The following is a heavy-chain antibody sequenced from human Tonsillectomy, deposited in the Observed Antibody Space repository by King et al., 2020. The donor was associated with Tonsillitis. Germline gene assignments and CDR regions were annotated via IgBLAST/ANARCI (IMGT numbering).Heavy chain of an antibody. CDR2: ISYDGSNK. V-gene: IGHV3-30*01. CDR3: AREVYCAHYFDF. CDR1: GFTFSSYA. D-gene: IGHD5/OR15-5a*01. Sequence: QLVQSGGGVVQPGRSLRLSCAASGFTFSSYAMHWVRQAPGKGLEWVADISYDGSNKYYADSVKGRFTISRDNSKNTLYLQMNCLRAEDTAVYYCAREVYCAHYFDFWGQGTLVTVSS. J-gene: IGHJ4*02.